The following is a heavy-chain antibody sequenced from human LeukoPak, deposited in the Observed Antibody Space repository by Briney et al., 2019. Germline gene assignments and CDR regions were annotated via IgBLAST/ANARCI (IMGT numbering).Heavy chain of an antibody. J-gene: IGHJ5*02. CDR3: ARVRGYYDGSGYWVDGWFDP. CDR1: GGSFSGYY. D-gene: IGHD3-22*01. Sequence: SETLSLTCAVYGGSFSGYYWSWIRQPAGKGLEWIGRIYTSGSTNYNPSLKSRVTISVDTSKNQFSLKLSSVTAADTAVYYCARVRGYYDGSGYWVDGWFDPWGQGTLVTVSS. V-gene: IGHV4-59*10. CDR2: IYTSGST.